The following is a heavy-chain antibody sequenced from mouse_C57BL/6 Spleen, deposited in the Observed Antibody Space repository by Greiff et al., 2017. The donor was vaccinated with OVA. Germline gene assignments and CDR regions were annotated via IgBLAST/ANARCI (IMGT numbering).Heavy chain of an antibody. CDR1: GYAFSSYW. V-gene: IGHV1-80*01. D-gene: IGHD2-1*01. CDR2: IYPGDGDT. Sequence: VQLQQSGAELVKPGASVKISCKASGYAFSSYWMNWVKQRPGKGLEWIGQIYPGDGDTNYNGKFKGKATLTADKSSSTAYMQLSSLTSEDSAVYFCARERLSDGNLYYFDYWGQGTTLTVSS. CDR3: ARERLSDGNLYYFDY. J-gene: IGHJ2*01.